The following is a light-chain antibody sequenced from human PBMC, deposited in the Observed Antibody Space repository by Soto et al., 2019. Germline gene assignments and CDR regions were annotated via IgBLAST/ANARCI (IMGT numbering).Light chain of an antibody. CDR1: LTISRW. V-gene: IGKV1-5*03. J-gene: IGKJ2*01. Sequence: DIQMTQSPSTLSASVGDRVTITCLANLTISRWLAWYQQKPGKAPKLLIYRASTLQTGVPSRFSGSGSGTEFTLTISNLRPDDFATYYCQQNNSYFPNTFGHGTKVEIK. CDR2: RAS. CDR3: QQNNSYFPNT.